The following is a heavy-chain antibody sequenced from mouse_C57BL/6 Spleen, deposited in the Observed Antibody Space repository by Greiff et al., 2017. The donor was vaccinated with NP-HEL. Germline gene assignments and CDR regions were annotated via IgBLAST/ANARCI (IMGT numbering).Heavy chain of an antibody. V-gene: IGHV1-42*01. Sequence: EVKLVESGPELVKPGASVKISCKASGYSFTGYYMNWVKQSPEKSLEWIGEINPSTGGTTYNQKFKAKATLTVDKSSSTAYMQLKSLTSEDSAVYYCARSSLEYYFDYWGQGTTLTVSS. D-gene: IGHD6-5*01. CDR2: INPSTGGT. CDR1: GYSFTGYY. CDR3: ARSSLEYYFDY. J-gene: IGHJ2*01.